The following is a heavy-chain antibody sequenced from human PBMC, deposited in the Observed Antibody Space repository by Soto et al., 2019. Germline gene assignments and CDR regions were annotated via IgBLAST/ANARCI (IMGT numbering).Heavy chain of an antibody. D-gene: IGHD5-18*01. CDR1: GFTFDDYA. CDR3: AKDVQRWLQRYGMDV. J-gene: IGHJ6*02. CDR2: ISWNSGSI. V-gene: IGHV3-9*01. Sequence: DVQLVESGGGLVQPGRSLRLSCAASGFTFDDYAMHWVWQAPGKGLEWVSGISWNSGSIGYADSVKGRFTISRDNAKNSLYLQMNSLRAEDTALYYCAKDVQRWLQRYGMDVWGQGTTVTVSS.